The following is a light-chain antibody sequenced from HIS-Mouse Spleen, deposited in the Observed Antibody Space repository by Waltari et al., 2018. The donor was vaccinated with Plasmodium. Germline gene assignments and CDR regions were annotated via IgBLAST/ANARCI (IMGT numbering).Light chain of an antibody. J-gene: IGLJ2*01. Sequence: QSVLTQPPSASGTPGQRVTISCSGSSANIGSNTVNWYQQLPGTAPKPLIYHNNPRPSGVPDRFSGSKSGPSAALAISGLQSEDEADYYCAAWDDSLNGVVFGGGTKLTVL. V-gene: IGLV1-44*01. CDR2: HNN. CDR3: AAWDDSLNGVV. CDR1: SANIGSNT.